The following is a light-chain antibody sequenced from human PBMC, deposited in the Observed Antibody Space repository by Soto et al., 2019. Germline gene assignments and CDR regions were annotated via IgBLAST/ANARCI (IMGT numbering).Light chain of an antibody. Sequence: QAASSMSSSLGARALLSCRTGQRISSNYLTWYQQRPGQAPRLLIYGASSRATGIPARFSGSGSGTDFTLTISSLQPEDFAVYYCQQYFNSPCTFGHGTKVDIK. CDR2: GAS. CDR3: QQYFNSPCT. CDR1: QRISSNY. J-gene: IGKJ1*01. V-gene: IGKV3-20*01.